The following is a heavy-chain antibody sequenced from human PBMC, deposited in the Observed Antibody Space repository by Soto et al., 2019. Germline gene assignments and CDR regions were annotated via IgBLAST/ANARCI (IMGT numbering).Heavy chain of an antibody. D-gene: IGHD3-3*01. CDR2: ISAYNGNT. J-gene: IGHJ5*02. CDR1: GYTFTSYG. Sequence: QVQLVQSGAEVKKPGASVKVSCKASGYTFTSYGISWVRQAPGHGLEWMGWISAYNGNTNYAQKLQGRVTMTTDTSTSTAYMELRSLRSDDTAVYYCARVGTLRFLEWLSLGPTLTYNWFDPWGQGTLVTVSS. CDR3: ARVGTLRFLEWLSLGPTLTYNWFDP. V-gene: IGHV1-18*04.